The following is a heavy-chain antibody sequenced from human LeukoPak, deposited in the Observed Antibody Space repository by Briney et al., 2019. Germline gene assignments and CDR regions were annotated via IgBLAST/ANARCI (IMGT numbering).Heavy chain of an antibody. D-gene: IGHD6-19*01. CDR1: GFTFSTYG. J-gene: IGHJ4*02. CDR3: AKGTSTYSSGSFDY. CDR2: ISGSGSTT. V-gene: IGHV3-23*01. Sequence: GGSLRLSCSASGFTFSTYGMSWVRQAPGKGLERVISISGSGSTTFYADSVKGRFTISRDNSKNMLYLQMTSLRAEDTAVYYCAKGTSTYSSGSFDYWGRGTLVTVSS.